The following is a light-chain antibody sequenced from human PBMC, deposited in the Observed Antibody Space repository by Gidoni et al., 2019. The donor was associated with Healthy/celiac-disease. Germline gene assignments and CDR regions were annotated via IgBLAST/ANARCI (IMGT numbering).Light chain of an antibody. Sequence: EIELTQSPATLSLSPGERATLSCRASQSVSSYLAWYQQKPGQAPRLLIYDAPNRATGIPARFSGSGSGTDFTLTISSLEPEDFAVYYCQQRSNWPLLFXGXTKVEIK. CDR2: DAP. CDR1: QSVSSY. V-gene: IGKV3-11*01. CDR3: QQRSNWPLL. J-gene: IGKJ4*01.